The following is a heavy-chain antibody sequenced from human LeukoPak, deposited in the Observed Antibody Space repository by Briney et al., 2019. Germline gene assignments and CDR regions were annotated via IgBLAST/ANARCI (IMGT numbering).Heavy chain of an antibody. D-gene: IGHD2-21*01. Sequence: PGRSLRLSCAASGFTFSTYGMHWVRQAPGKGLEWVAVTSYDGGNKYYADSVRGRFTISRDNSKNTLYLQMNSLRAEDTAVYFCAKDFNRLGYYFAYWGQGTLVTVSS. V-gene: IGHV3-30*18. CDR1: GFTFSTYG. J-gene: IGHJ4*02. CDR2: TSYDGGNK. CDR3: AKDFNRLGYYFAY.